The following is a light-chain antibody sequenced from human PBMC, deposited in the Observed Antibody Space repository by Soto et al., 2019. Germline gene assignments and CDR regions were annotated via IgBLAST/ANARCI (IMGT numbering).Light chain of an antibody. CDR1: SSDVGGYKY. V-gene: IGLV2-8*01. CDR2: EVH. J-gene: IGLJ2*01. CDR3: SSYGGTNNLL. Sequence: QSVLTQPPSASGSPGQSVTISCTGTSSDVGGYKYVSWYQQHPGKAPKLMIFEVHKRPSGVPDRFSGSKSGNTASLTVSGLQAEYEADYYCSSYGGTNNLLFGGGTKLTVL.